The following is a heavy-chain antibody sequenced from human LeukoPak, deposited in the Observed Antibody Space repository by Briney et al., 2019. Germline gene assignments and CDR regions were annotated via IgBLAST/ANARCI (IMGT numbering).Heavy chain of an antibody. Sequence: SQTLSLTCTVSGGSISSSSYYWGWIRQPPGKGLEWFGSIYYSGSTYYNPSLKSRVTISVDTSKNQFSLKLSSVTAADTAVYYCARVKSSGWYLVWFDPWGQGTLVTVSS. CDR1: GGSISSSSYY. V-gene: IGHV4-39*07. CDR2: IYYSGST. J-gene: IGHJ5*02. D-gene: IGHD6-19*01. CDR3: ARVKSSGWYLVWFDP.